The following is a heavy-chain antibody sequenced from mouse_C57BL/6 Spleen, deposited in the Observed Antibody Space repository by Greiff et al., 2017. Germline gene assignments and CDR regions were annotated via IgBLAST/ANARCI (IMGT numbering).Heavy chain of an antibody. CDR3: ANLYYGSTPFAY. D-gene: IGHD1-1*01. Sequence: EVQLQESGGDLVKPGGSLKLSCAASGFTFGSYGMSWVRQTPDKRLEWVATISSGGSYTYYPDSVKGRFTISRDNAKNTLYLQMSSLKSEDTAMYYCANLYYGSTPFAYWGQGTLVTVSA. J-gene: IGHJ3*01. V-gene: IGHV5-6*01. CDR1: GFTFGSYG. CDR2: ISSGGSYT.